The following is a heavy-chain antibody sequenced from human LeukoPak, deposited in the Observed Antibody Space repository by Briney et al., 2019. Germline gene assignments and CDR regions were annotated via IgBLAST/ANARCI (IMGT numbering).Heavy chain of an antibody. D-gene: IGHD1-26*01. CDR1: GFTFSSYG. J-gene: IGHJ4*02. CDR3: AKKTGGSYSFFGGVLYSDY. V-gene: IGHV3-23*01. CDR2: ISGSGGST. Sequence: GGTLRLSCAASGFTFSSYGMSWVRQAPGKGLEWVSAISGSGGSTYYADSVKGRFTISRDNSKNTLYLQMNSLRAEDTAVYYCAKKTGGSYSFFGGVLYSDYWGQGTLVTVSS.